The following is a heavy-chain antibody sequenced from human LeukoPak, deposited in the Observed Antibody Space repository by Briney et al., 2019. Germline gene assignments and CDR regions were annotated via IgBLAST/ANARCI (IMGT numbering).Heavy chain of an antibody. D-gene: IGHD3-22*01. CDR2: INHSGST. Sequence: SETLSLTCAVYGGSFSGYYWSWIRQPPGKGLEWIGEINHSGSTNYNPCLKSRVTISVATSKNQCSLKLSSVTAADTAVYYCARPGWYYYDSSGYPIDYWGQGTLVTVSS. CDR1: GGSFSGYY. V-gene: IGHV4-34*01. CDR3: ARPGWYYYDSSGYPIDY. J-gene: IGHJ4*02.